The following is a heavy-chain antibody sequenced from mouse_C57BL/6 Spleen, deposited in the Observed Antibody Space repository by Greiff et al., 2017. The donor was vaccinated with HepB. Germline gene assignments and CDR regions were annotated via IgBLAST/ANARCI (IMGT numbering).Heavy chain of an antibody. CDR1: GYTFTDYN. CDR2: INPNNGGT. J-gene: IGHJ4*01. D-gene: IGHD2-4*01. Sequence: VQLQQSGPELVKPGASVKIPCKASGYTFTDYNMDWVKQSHGKSLEWIGDINPNNGGTIYNQKFKGKDTLTVDKSSSTAYMELRSLTSEDTAVYYCARKDYDYDYYAMDYWGQGTSVTVSS. V-gene: IGHV1-18*01. CDR3: ARKDYDYDYYAMDY.